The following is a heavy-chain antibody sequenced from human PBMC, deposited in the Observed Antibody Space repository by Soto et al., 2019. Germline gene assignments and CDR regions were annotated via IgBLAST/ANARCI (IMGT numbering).Heavy chain of an antibody. CDR3: ARGSFATPYCISTSCYGWFDP. Sequence: SETLSLTCAVSGGSISSGGYFWSWIRQPPGKGLEWFGYIYYSGSTYYNPSLKSRVTISVDTSKNQFSLKLSSVTAADTAVYYCARGSFATPYCISTSCYGWFDPWGQGTLVTVSS. J-gene: IGHJ5*02. CDR1: GGSISSGGYF. D-gene: IGHD2-2*01. CDR2: IYYSGST. V-gene: IGHV4-30-4*08.